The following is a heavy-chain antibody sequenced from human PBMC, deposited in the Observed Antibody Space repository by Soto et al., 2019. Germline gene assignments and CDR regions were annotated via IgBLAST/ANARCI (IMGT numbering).Heavy chain of an antibody. Sequence: XATLSLTCAASGGSLSSSSWWSCVRQPPGKALEWLGEIYYSGSTKYNPSLNSRVTISADQSKNDFSLRLSPVTAADTAVYYCVHHGGDPYYHDFWGQGMLVTVSS. CDR3: VHHGGDPYYHDF. D-gene: IGHD4-17*01. CDR1: GGSLSSSSW. J-gene: IGHJ4*02. CDR2: IYYSGST. V-gene: IGHV4-4*02.